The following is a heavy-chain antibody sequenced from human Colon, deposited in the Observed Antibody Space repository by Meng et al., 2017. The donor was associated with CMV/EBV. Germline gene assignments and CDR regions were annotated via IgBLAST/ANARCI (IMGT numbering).Heavy chain of an antibody. D-gene: IGHD5-18*01. Sequence: GESLKISCAASGFTFSDYYMSWIRQAPGKGLEWVAYISGSGTTIQHADSVKGRFTISRDNAKNTLYLQMTNLRGEDTALYYCARPTSPSYSDFVLVWGQGTLVTVSS. V-gene: IGHV3-11*01. CDR3: ARPTSPSYSDFVLV. J-gene: IGHJ1*01. CDR2: ISGSGTTI. CDR1: GFTFSDYY.